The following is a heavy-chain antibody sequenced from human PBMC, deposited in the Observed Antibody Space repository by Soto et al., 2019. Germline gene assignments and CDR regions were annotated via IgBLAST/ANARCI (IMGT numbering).Heavy chain of an antibody. J-gene: IGHJ3*02. V-gene: IGHV4-30-4*01. CDR1: GGSISSGDYY. D-gene: IGHD1-26*01. CDR3: ARLNGSYCESAFDI. CDR2: IHYSGST. Sequence: PSETLSLTCTVSGGSISSGDYYWSWIRQPPGKGLEWIGNIHYSGSTYYNPSLRSRVTISEDTSKNQFSLKLSSVTAADTAVYCCARLNGSYCESAFDIWGQGTMVTVSS.